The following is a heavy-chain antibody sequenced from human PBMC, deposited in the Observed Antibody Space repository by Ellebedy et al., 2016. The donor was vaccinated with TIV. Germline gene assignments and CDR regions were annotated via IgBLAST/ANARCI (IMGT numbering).Heavy chain of an antibody. D-gene: IGHD3-22*01. Sequence: GESLKISXAASGFTFDDHAMHWVRQAPGKGLEWVAVISHDGNNKHYADSVKGRFTISRDNSKNTLSLQMYSLRAEDTAMYYCARDEVRGRYYYDSYGYWGRHFDYWGQGTLVTVSS. CDR2: ISHDGNNK. CDR3: ARDEVRGRYYYDSYGYWGRHFDY. CDR1: GFTFDDHA. J-gene: IGHJ4*02. V-gene: IGHV3-30-3*01.